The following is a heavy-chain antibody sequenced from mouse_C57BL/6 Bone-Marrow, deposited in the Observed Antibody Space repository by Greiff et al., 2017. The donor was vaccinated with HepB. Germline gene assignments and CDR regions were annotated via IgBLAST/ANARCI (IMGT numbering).Heavy chain of an antibody. J-gene: IGHJ3*01. CDR3: ARWSPAWFAY. CDR1: GYTFTSYG. V-gene: IGHV1-81*01. Sequence: QVQLKESGAELARPGASVKLSCKASGYTFTSYGISWVKQRTGQGLEWIGEIYPRSGNTYYNEKFKGKATLTADKSSSTAYMELRSLTSEDSAVYFCARWSPAWFAYWGQGTLVTVSA. CDR2: IYPRSGNT.